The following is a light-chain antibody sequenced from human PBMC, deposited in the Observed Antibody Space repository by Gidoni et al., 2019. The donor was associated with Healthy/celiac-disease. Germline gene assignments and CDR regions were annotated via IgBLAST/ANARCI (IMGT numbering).Light chain of an antibody. V-gene: IGKV1-5*03. J-gene: IGKJ2*02. Sequence: DIQMTQSPSTLSASVGDRVTITCRASQSISSWLDWYQQKPGKAPKLLIYTASSLKSGDPSRFSGSGSGTEFTLTISSLQPDDFATYYCQQCNSYSCTFGQGTKLEIK. CDR2: TAS. CDR1: QSISSW. CDR3: QQCNSYSCT.